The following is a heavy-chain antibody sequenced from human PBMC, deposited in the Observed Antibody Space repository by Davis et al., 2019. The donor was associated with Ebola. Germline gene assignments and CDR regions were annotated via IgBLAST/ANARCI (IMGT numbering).Heavy chain of an antibody. J-gene: IGHJ4*02. Sequence: MPSETLSLTCAVYGGSFSGYYWSWIRQPPGKGLEWIGEINHSGSTNYNPSLKSRVTISVDTSKNQFSLKLSSVTAADTAVYYCARHGEWLRTYFDYWGQGTLVIVSS. V-gene: IGHV4-34*01. D-gene: IGHD5-12*01. CDR3: ARHGEWLRTYFDY. CDR1: GGSFSGYY. CDR2: INHSGST.